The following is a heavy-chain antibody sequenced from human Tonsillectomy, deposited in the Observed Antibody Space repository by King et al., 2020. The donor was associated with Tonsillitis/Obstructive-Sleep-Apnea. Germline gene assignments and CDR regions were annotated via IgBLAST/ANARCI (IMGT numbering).Heavy chain of an antibody. CDR3: AREGQLGYSYGSSFYYYGMDV. CDR2: ISAYNGNT. CDR1: GYTFTSYG. V-gene: IGHV1-18*01. J-gene: IGHJ6*02. D-gene: IGHD5-18*01. Sequence: QLVQSGAEVKKPGASVKVSCKASGYTFTSYGISWVRQAPGQGLEWMGWISAYNGNTNNAQKIQGRVTMTTDTSTSTAYMELRSLRSDDTAVYYCAREGQLGYSYGSSFYYYGMDVWGQGTTVTVSS.